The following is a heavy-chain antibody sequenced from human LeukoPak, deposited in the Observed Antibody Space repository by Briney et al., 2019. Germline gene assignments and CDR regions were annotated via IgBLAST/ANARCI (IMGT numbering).Heavy chain of an antibody. D-gene: IGHD6-19*01. CDR3: AREWGAVAGGGRNDY. J-gene: IGHJ4*02. Sequence: LGESLKISCKGSGYTFGAYWIGWVRQMPGKGLEWMGIIYPGDSDTRYSPSFQGQVTISVDKSISTAYLQWSSLKASDTAMYYCAREWGAVAGGGRNDYWGQGTLVTVSP. V-gene: IGHV5-51*01. CDR2: IYPGDSDT. CDR1: GYTFGAYW.